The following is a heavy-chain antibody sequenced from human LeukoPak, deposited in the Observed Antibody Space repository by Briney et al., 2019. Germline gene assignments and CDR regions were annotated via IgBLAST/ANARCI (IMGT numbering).Heavy chain of an antibody. Sequence: GGSLRLSCEASGFTFTNAWMNWVRQAPGKGLEYVSAISSNGGSTYYANSVKGRFTISRDNSKNTLYPQMGSLRAEDMAVYYCAREVLGGYDLDYWGQGTLVTVSS. J-gene: IGHJ4*02. CDR1: GFTFTNAW. D-gene: IGHD5-12*01. CDR3: AREVLGGYDLDY. CDR2: ISSNGGST. V-gene: IGHV3-64*01.